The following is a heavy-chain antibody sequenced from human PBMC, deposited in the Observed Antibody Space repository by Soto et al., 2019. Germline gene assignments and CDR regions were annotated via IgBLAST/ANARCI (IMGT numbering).Heavy chain of an antibody. CDR1: GGSISSSF. CDR2: IYDSGNT. CDR3: ARGRTRYYFDY. Sequence: PSETLSLTCTVSGGSISSSFWSWVRQPPGKGLEWFGYIYDSGNTNYNPSLKSRVSISIDTSKNQFSLKLSSVTAADTAVYYCARGRTRYYFDYWGQGTLVTSPQ. J-gene: IGHJ4*02. V-gene: IGHV4-59*01.